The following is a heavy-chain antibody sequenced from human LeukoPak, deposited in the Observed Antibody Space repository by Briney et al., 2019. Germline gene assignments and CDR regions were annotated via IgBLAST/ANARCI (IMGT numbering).Heavy chain of an antibody. V-gene: IGHV4-4*07. Sequence: SETLSLTCDVSGDFIRSYWWGWVRQPAGKGLEWIGRIYATGSTKFNPPLKSRLTMSMDTSTNQLSLKLSLKLTSVTAADTAVYFCARQGYTASYYFLDFWSQGTLVTVSP. CDR1: GDFIRSYW. CDR3: ARQGYTASYYFLDF. D-gene: IGHD1-26*01. J-gene: IGHJ4*02. CDR2: IYATGST.